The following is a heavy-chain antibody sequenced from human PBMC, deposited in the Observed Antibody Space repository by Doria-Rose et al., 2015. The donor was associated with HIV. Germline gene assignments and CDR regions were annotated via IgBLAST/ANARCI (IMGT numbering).Heavy chain of an antibody. CDR1: GVSLSSPGMG. CDR2: IFSDDER. D-gene: IGHD6-13*01. CDR3: ARIKSSRWYHKYYFDF. J-gene: IGHJ4*02. V-gene: IGHV2-26*01. Sequence: ESGPVLVKPTETLTLTCTVSGVSLSSPGMGVSWIRQPPGQALEWLANIFSDDERSHKTTLKSRLTISRGTSKSQVVLTMTDMDPVDTATYYCARIKSSRWYHKYYFDFWGQGTLVIVSA.